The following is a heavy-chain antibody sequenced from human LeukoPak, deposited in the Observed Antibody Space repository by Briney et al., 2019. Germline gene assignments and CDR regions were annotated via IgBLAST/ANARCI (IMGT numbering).Heavy chain of an antibody. V-gene: IGHV3-48*01. Sequence: PGGSLRLSCAASGFTFSSYSMNWVRQAPGKGLEWISSISGSTGTIYYADSVKGRFTLSRDNAKNSLYLQINSLRAEDTAVYYCAREAFFGGYNWFDPWGQGTLVIVSS. J-gene: IGHJ5*02. CDR2: ISGSTGTI. CDR1: GFTFSSYS. D-gene: IGHD3-3*01. CDR3: AREAFFGGYNWFDP.